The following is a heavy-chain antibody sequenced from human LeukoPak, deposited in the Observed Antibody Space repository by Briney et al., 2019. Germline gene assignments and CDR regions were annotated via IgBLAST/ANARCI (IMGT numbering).Heavy chain of an antibody. D-gene: IGHD2-15*01. Sequence: GSLRLSCVVSGLDFNNHGVHWGRQAPGKGPEWVAYIGRDEGDEKYADSVKGRFSISRDNSKKRVYLDMRSLRVEDTALYFCAGPPPSPVVIVLTRGDYWGQGTLVIVSS. CDR2: IGRDEGDE. CDR1: GLDFNNHG. CDR3: AGPPPSPVVIVLTRGDY. V-gene: IGHV3-30*02. J-gene: IGHJ4*02.